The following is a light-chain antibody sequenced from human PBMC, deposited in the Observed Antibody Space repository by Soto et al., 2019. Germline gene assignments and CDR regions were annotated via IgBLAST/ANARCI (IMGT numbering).Light chain of an antibody. CDR3: ASWDDSLNGPL. CDR2: NDD. Sequence: QSALTQPPSASGTPGQRVTISCSGSSSNVGKSIVNWYQQLPGAAPKLLIHNDDLRPSGVPDRFSGSKSGTSASLAISGLQSEDEADYYCASWDDSLNGPLFGGGTKVTVL. CDR1: SSNVGKSI. V-gene: IGLV1-44*01. J-gene: IGLJ3*02.